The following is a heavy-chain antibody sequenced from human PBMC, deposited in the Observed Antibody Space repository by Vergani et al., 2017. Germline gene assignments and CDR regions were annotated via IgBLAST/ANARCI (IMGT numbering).Heavy chain of an antibody. Sequence: QVQLQESGPGLVKPSGTLSLTCAVSGDSISSNNWWSWVRQPPGKGREWIGEIHHSGSTNYNPSLKSRVTMSVDKSRNQFSLKLSSVTAADTAVYYCARGYYDSSRWGQGTLVTVSS. D-gene: IGHD3-22*01. CDR2: IHHSGST. CDR3: ARGYYDSSR. CDR1: GDSISSNNW. V-gene: IGHV4-4*02. J-gene: IGHJ4*02.